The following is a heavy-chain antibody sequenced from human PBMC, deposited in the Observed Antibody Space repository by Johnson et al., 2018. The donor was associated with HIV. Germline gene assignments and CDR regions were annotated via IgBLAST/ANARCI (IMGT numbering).Heavy chain of an antibody. J-gene: IGHJ3*02. CDR2: IKSSDSPA. D-gene: IGHD6-19*01. Sequence: LEWVSHIKSSDSPAYYADSVKGRLTISRENTKNSRYLQMNSLRAEDTAFYYCASRSEQWLGAFDIWGQGTMVTVSS. V-gene: IGHV3-11*01. CDR3: ASRSEQWLGAFDI.